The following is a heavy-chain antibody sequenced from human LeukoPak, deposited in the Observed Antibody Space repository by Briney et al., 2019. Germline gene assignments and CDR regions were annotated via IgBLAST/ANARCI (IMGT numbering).Heavy chain of an antibody. CDR2: IMIGGDGK. Sequence: GGSLRLSCAGSGFTFNDYAMSWVRRAPRKGLEWVSTIMIGGDGKHYADSVMGRFTISRDRSESTLFLQMDDLRADVTAVYYCVRAAPQNCYPSSCSLFDKWGQGTLVTVSS. D-gene: IGHD2-2*01. CDR3: VRAAPQNCYPSSCSLFDK. CDR1: GFTFNDYA. V-gene: IGHV3-23*01. J-gene: IGHJ4*02.